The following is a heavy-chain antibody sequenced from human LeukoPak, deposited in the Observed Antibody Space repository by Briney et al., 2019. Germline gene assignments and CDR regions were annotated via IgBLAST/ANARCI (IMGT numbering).Heavy chain of an antibody. Sequence: SETLSLTCTVSGGSISSSSYYWGWIRQPPGKGLEWIANIYYSGSTYYNPSLKSRVTISVDTPKNQLSLKLSAVTAADTAVYYCASVRRGFGESSKYYSYYYMDVWGNGTTVPIS. CDR2: IYYSGST. J-gene: IGHJ6*03. CDR3: ASVRRGFGESSKYYSYYYMDV. D-gene: IGHD3-10*01. V-gene: IGHV4-39*01. CDR1: GGSISSSSYY.